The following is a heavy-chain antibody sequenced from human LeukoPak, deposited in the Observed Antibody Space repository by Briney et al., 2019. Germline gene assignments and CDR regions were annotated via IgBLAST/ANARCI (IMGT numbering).Heavy chain of an antibody. CDR1: GGSISSYY. CDR2: IYYSGST. D-gene: IGHD3-10*01. V-gene: IGHV4-59*12. J-gene: IGHJ4*02. Sequence: SETLSLTCTVSGGSISSYYWSWIRQPPGKGLEWIGYIYYSGSTNYNPSLKSRVTISVDTSKSQFSLKLSSVTAADTAVYYCARLWNYGSGSPFDYWGQGTLDTVSS. CDR3: ARLWNYGSGSPFDY.